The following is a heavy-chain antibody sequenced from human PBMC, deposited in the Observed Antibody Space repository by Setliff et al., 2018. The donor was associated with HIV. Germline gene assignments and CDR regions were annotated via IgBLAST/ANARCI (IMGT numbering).Heavy chain of an antibody. CDR1: GGSISGHY. Sequence: PSETLSLTCTVSGGSISGHYWSWIRQPPGKALEWIGYISSTGGTTYSPSLKSRVTISVDTSKNQVSLNLKSVTAADTALYYCARHVSGGGSFNWFDPWGQGTLVTVSS. J-gene: IGHJ5*02. CDR3: ARHVSGGGSFNWFDP. CDR2: ISSTGGT. D-gene: IGHD1-26*01. V-gene: IGHV4-59*08.